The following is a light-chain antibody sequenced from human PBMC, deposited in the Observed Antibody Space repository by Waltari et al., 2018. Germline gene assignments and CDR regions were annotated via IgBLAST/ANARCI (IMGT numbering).Light chain of an antibody. Sequence: QSALTQPASVSGSPGQLITISCTGTSSDVGGYNYVSWYQQHPGKAPKLMIYDVSNRPAGVSNRFSGSKSGNTASLTISGLQAEDEADYYCSSYTSSRGVVFGGGTKLTVL. V-gene: IGLV2-14*03. CDR1: SSDVGGYNY. J-gene: IGLJ2*01. CDR2: DVS. CDR3: SSYTSSRGVV.